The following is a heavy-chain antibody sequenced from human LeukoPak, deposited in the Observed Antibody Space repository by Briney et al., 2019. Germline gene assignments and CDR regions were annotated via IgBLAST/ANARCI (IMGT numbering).Heavy chain of an antibody. J-gene: IGHJ4*02. D-gene: IGHD5-18*01. CDR3: VKDRDTAMALFDY. CDR1: GFTFSSYA. CDR2: ISSNGGST. V-gene: IGHV3-64D*09. Sequence: PGGSLRLSCSASGFTFSSYAMHWVRQAPGKGLEYVSAISSNGGSTYYADSVKGRFTISRDNSKSTLYLQMSSLRAEDTAVYYCVKDRDTAMALFDYWGQGTLVTVSS.